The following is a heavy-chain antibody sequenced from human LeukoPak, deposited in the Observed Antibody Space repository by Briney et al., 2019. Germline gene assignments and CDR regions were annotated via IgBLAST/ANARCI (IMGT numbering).Heavy chain of an antibody. J-gene: IGHJ4*02. CDR2: ISYDGSNK. D-gene: IGHD3-10*01. Sequence: GSLRLSCAASGFTFSSYAMHWVGQAPGKGLEWVAVISYDGSNKYYADSVKGRFTISRDNSKNTLYLQMNSLRAEDTAVYYCAKATTTMVRGVTFDYWGQGTLVTVSS. V-gene: IGHV3-30*04. CDR3: AKATTTMVRGVTFDY. CDR1: GFTFSSYA.